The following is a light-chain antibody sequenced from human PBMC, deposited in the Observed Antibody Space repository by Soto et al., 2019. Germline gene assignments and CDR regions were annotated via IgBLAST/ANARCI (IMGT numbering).Light chain of an antibody. CDR2: GAT. Sequence: EIVMPQSPATLCVSQGDRATLSCSASQSVSILLAWYQQKPGQAPRLLIHGATTRATGIPARFSGSGSRTEFTLTISSLQPEDFAVYYCQQRSNWPYTFGQGTKVDIK. CDR1: QSVSIL. J-gene: IGKJ2*01. V-gene: IGKV3-15*01. CDR3: QQRSNWPYT.